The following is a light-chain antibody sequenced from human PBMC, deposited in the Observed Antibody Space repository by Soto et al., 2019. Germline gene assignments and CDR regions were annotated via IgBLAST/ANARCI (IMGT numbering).Light chain of an antibody. CDR2: DAS. Sequence: EIVLAQSPGTLSLSPGERATLSCGASQSVNSSYLAWYQQKPGLAPRLLIFDASTRATGIPDRLSGSGSGTDFTLTISRLEPEDSAVYYCQQYGSSPYTFGQGTKLELK. CDR3: QQYGSSPYT. CDR1: QSVNSSY. V-gene: IGKV3D-20*01. J-gene: IGKJ2*01.